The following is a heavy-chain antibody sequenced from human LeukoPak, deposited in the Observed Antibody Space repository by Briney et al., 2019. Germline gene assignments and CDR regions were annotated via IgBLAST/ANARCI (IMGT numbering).Heavy chain of an antibody. V-gene: IGHV1-46*01. CDR2: INPSGGST. CDR1: GYTFTIYS. Sequence: KASSKASGYTFTIYSIRLVRQAPQQGLERMGIINPSGGSTSYAQKFQGRVTMTRDTSTSTVFMELSSLGSEDTAVYCCARDAVVVVPADGRYSFDYWGQGTLVTVSS. J-gene: IGHJ4*02. CDR3: ARDAVVVVPADGRYSFDY. D-gene: IGHD2-2*01.